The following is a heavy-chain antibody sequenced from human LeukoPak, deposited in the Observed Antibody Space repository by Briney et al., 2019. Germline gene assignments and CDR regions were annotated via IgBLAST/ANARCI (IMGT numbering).Heavy chain of an antibody. CDR1: GSTVSSSY. D-gene: IGHD6-13*01. CDR3: ASIPGYSSSWTLY. V-gene: IGHV3-66*01. J-gene: IGHJ4*02. Sequence: PGGSLRLSCAASGSTVSSSYMSWVRQAPGKGLEWVSVIYSGGSTYYADSVKGRFTISRDNSKNTLYLQMNSLRAEDTAVYYCASIPGYSSSWTLYWGQGMLVTVSS. CDR2: IYSGGST.